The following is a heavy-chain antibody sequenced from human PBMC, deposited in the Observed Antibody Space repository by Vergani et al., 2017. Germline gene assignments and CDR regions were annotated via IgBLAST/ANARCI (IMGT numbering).Heavy chain of an antibody. V-gene: IGHV3-11*04. Sequence: LEESGGGSVKPGGSLRLSCAASGFKFSDHYMSWIRQAPGKGLEWVSHISPGASTVSYTDSVTGRFTVSRDNDNNSLTLDMTTLRVEDTAVYYCAKNPGISKTRHCCAMDVWGQGTTVTVSS. CDR2: ISPGASTV. CDR3: AKNPGISKTRHCCAMDV. J-gene: IGHJ6*02. CDR1: GFKFSDHY. D-gene: IGHD1-14*01.